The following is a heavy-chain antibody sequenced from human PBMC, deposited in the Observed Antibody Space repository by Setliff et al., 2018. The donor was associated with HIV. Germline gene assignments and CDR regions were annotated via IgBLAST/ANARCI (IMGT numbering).Heavy chain of an antibody. D-gene: IGHD3-16*01. Sequence: PSETLSLTCAVSGYTIGSGSFWGWIRQPPGKGLEWIATIPHNGGTYYNPDPSLTGRVTISVDTSKNQFSLKVTSLTAADTAEYYCARHKVSTTLGGLVSDYFYYGMDIWGQGTTVTVSS. CDR1: GYTIGSGSF. J-gene: IGHJ6*02. CDR3: ARHKVSTTLGGLVSDYFYYGMDI. V-gene: IGHV4-38-2*01. CDR2: IPHNGGT.